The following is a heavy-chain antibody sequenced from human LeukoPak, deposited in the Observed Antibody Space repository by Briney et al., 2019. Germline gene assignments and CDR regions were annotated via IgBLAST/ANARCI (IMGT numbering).Heavy chain of an antibody. J-gene: IGHJ4*02. CDR2: IYYSGST. V-gene: IGHV4-59*01. D-gene: IGHD5-18*01. CDR1: GGSISSYY. CDR3: ARDGGSYGYYY. Sequence: SETLSLTCTVSGGSISSYYWSWIRQPPGNGLEWIGYIYYSGSTNYNPSLKSRVTISVDTSKNQFSLKLSSVTAADTAVYYCARDGGSYGYYYWGQGTLVTVSS.